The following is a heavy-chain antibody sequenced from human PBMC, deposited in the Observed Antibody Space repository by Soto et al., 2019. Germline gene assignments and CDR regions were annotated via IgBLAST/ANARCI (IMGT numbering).Heavy chain of an antibody. V-gene: IGHV2-5*02. Sequence: SGTTLGNPXQTPTLTCTFSGFSLATSPLGVGWIRQPPGKALEWLGLIFWDADKRYRPSLQRRLTITKDTSKNQVVLKMTDMDPVDTATYYCIHTDDIFGAAGTEYWGQGALVTVSS. J-gene: IGHJ4*02. D-gene: IGHD6-13*01. CDR3: IHTDDIFGAAGTEY. CDR1: GFSLATSPLG. CDR2: IFWDADK.